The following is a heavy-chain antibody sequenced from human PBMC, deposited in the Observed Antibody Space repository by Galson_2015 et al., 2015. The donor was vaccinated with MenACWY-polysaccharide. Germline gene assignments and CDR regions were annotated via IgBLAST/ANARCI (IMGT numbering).Heavy chain of an antibody. CDR2: ISSSSSYI. D-gene: IGHD7-27*01. V-gene: IGHV3-21*04. CDR1: GFTFSSYS. CDR3: ARDWGTHSRYYYYGMDV. Sequence: SLRLSCAASGFTFSSYSMNWVRQAPGKGLEWVSSISSSSSYIYYADSVKGRFTISRDNAKNSLYLQMNSLRSEDTAVYYCARDWGTHSRYYYYGMDVWGRGTTVTVSS. J-gene: IGHJ6*02.